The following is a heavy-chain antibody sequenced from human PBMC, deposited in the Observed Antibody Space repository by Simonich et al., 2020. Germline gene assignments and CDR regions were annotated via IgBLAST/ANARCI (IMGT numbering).Heavy chain of an antibody. CDR3: AKDLGERITMIVVVIDAFDI. CDR1: GFTFSSYA. CDR2: ISGSGGST. D-gene: IGHD3-22*01. V-gene: IGHV3-23*01. Sequence: GGGLVQPGGSLRLSCAASGFTFSSYAMSWVRKAPGKGLEWVSAISGSGGSTYYAASVKGRFTISRDNSKNTLYLQMNSLRAEDTAVYYCAKDLGERITMIVVVIDAFDIWGQGTMVTVSS. J-gene: IGHJ3*02.